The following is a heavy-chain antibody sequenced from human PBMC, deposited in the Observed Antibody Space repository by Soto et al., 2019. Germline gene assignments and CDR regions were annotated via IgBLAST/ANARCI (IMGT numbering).Heavy chain of an antibody. J-gene: IGHJ6*02. Sequence: EVQLVETGGGLIQPGGSLRLSCLASGFTVTTNYMIWVRQPPGKGLEWVSTTFSGGSTNYADSVRGRFSISRDNSKNMVYLQMNNLRVEDTAVYYCAKKSPSSIQGWAFAMDVWGQGTTVSVSS. CDR3: AKKSPSSIQGWAFAMDV. D-gene: IGHD1-26*01. CDR1: GFTVTTNY. CDR2: TFSGGST. V-gene: IGHV3-53*02.